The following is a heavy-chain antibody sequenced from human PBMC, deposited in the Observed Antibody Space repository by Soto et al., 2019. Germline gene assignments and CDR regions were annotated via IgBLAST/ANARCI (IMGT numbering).Heavy chain of an antibody. CDR2: ISGSGGST. CDR1: GFTFSSYA. V-gene: IGHV3-23*01. Sequence: GGSLRLSCAASGFTFSSYAMSWVRQAPGKGLEWVSGISGSGGSTYYAVSVKGRFTISRDSSKNTLYLQMNSLRAEDTAVYYCAKSDYSESYSASVYWGQGTLVTAPQ. J-gene: IGHJ4*02. CDR3: AKSDYSESYSASVY. D-gene: IGHD4-4*01.